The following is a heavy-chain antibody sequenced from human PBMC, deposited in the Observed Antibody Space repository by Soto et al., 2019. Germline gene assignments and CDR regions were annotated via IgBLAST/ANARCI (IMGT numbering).Heavy chain of an antibody. CDR1: GYTFTSYG. V-gene: IGHV1-18*01. D-gene: IGHD2-8*01. J-gene: IGHJ6*02. CDR3: SRDEPNGAEGYYYYGMDV. CDR2: ISAYNGNT. Sequence: ASVKVSCKASGYTFTSYGISWVRQAPVQGLEWMGWISAYNGNTNYAQKLQGRFTMTTDTSTSTPYMELRSPRADYTAVYSFSRDEPNGAEGYYYYGMDVWG.